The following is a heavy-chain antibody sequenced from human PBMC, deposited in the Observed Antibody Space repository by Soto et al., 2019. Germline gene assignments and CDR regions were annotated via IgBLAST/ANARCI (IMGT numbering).Heavy chain of an antibody. CDR2: LYQGLSI. J-gene: IGHJ4*02. D-gene: IGHD3-16*01. CDR3: ARHGGYYFDY. V-gene: IGHV4-34*01. Sequence: EPLSLTRAVHRVSFSGYYWSWIRQPPGKGLEWIGELYQGLSIIYNPSLESRVTISGDSSKNQFSLKLRSVTAADTAVYYCARHGGYYFDYWGQGTLVTVSS. CDR1: RVSFSGYY.